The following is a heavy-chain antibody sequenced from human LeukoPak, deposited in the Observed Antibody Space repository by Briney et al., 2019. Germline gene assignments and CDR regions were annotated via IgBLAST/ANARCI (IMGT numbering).Heavy chain of an antibody. D-gene: IGHD3-9*01. CDR2: ISGSGGST. Sequence: GSLRLSCAASGFTFSSYAMSWVRQAPGKGLEWVSAISGSGGSTYYADSVKGRFTISRDNSKTTLYLQMNSLRAEDTAVYWCVKTMTGYFSDGFDIWGQGTMVAVSS. CDR3: VKTMTGYFSDGFDI. J-gene: IGHJ3*02. V-gene: IGHV3-23*01. CDR1: GFTFSSYA.